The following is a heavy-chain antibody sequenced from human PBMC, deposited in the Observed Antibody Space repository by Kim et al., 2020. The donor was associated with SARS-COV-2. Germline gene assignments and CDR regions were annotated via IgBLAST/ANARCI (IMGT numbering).Heavy chain of an antibody. D-gene: IGHD3-22*01. CDR2: TNTDGSST. V-gene: IGHV3-74*01. Sequence: GGSLRLSCAASGFTFSDHWMHWVRQAPGKGLVWVSRTNTDGSSTGYADSVKGRFTISRDNAKSTLYLQMKSLRADDTAMYYCVRGGSGSSYPELVWGQGTLVIVSS. CDR3: VRGGSGSSYPELV. CDR1: GFTFSDHW. J-gene: IGHJ4*02.